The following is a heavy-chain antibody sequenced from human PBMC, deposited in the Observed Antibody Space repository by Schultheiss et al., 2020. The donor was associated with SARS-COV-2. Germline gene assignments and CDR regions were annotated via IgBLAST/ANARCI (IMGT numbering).Heavy chain of an antibody. J-gene: IGHJ4*02. Sequence: GGSLRLSCAASGFTFSSFAMSWVRQAPGKGLEWVSAITGSGDSTYYADSVKGRFTIPRDNSKNTLYLQMNSLRAEDTAVYYCGSGPSAYYDFWGQGTLVTVSS. V-gene: IGHV3-23*01. CDR3: GSGPSAYYDF. CDR1: GFTFSSFA. D-gene: IGHD3-22*01. CDR2: ITGSGDST.